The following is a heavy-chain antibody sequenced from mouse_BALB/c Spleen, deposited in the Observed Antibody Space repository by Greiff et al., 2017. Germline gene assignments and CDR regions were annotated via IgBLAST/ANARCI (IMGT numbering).Heavy chain of an antibody. CDR3: ARHQAYYGPNYYAMDY. Sequence: EVMLVESGGGLVQPGGSLKLSCAASGFTFSSYTMSWVRQTPEKRLEWVAYISNGGGSTYYPDTVKGRFTISRDNAKNTLYLQMSSLKSEDTAMYYCARHQAYYGPNYYAMDYWGQGTSVTVSS. D-gene: IGHD2-10*01. CDR2: ISNGGGST. V-gene: IGHV5-12-2*01. CDR1: GFTFSSYT. J-gene: IGHJ4*01.